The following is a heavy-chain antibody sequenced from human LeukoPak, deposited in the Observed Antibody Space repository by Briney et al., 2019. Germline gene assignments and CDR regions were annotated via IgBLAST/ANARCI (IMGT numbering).Heavy chain of an antibody. CDR2: ISFSGIT. Sequence: SETLSLTCTVSGGSLSPYYWSWIRQPPGKGLEWIGHISFSGITHYNASLKSRVTMSVDTSRNHFSLILSSVTGADTALYYCVRHAGGTTYDYWGQGTLVTVSS. V-gene: IGHV4-59*08. CDR1: GGSLSPYY. CDR3: VRHAGGTTYDY. J-gene: IGHJ4*02. D-gene: IGHD3-16*01.